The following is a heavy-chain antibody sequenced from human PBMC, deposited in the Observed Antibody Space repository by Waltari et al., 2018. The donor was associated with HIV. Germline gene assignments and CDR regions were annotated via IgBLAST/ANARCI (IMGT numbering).Heavy chain of an antibody. CDR2: ISTGGTT. J-gene: IGHJ2*01. CDR3: ARSPKQWLLARVTFFDL. V-gene: IGHV4-61*02. D-gene: IGHD6-19*01. Sequence: QVQLDESGPGLVKSSQTLFLTCFLSGESLQSASGKYQWAWIGQSATKQLEWFGHISTGGTTNYSPSLKNRVSISLDKSKKSFSLKVNSVTAADTAVYYCARSPKQWLLARVTFFDLWGRGTLVTVSP. CDR1: GESLQSASGKYQ.